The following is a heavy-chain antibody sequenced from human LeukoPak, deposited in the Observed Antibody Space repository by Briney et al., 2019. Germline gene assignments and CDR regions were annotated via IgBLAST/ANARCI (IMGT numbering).Heavy chain of an antibody. CDR2: IYPGDSDT. CDR1: GYSFTSYW. D-gene: IGHD3-10*01. Sequence: KISCKGSGYSFTSYWIGWVRQMPGKGLEWMGIIYPGDSDTRYSPSFQGQVTISADKSISTAYLQWCSLKASDTAMYYCARVYYGSGSYLQFDYWGQGTLVTVSS. V-gene: IGHV5-51*01. J-gene: IGHJ4*02. CDR3: ARVYYGSGSYLQFDY.